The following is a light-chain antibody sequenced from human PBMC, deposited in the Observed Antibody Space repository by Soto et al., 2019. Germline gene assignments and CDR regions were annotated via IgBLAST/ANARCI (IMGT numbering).Light chain of an antibody. CDR2: GAS. J-gene: IGKJ1*01. Sequence: DIQMTQSPSSLSASVGDRVTITCRASQSISTYLNWYQHKPGKAPKILIYGASSLQSGVPSRLSGSGSGTDFTLTISSLQPEDFATYFCQQKYRVPRTFGQGTKVDI. V-gene: IGKV1-39*01. CDR3: QQKYRVPRT. CDR1: QSISTY.